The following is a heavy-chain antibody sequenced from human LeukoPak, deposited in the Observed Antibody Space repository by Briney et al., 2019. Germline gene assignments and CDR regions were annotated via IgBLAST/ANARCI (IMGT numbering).Heavy chain of an antibody. D-gene: IGHD6-25*01. J-gene: IGHJ4*02. Sequence: GGSLRLSCATSGFTFSTYNMNWVRQAREKGLEWVSSISGGSSYIYYADSVRGRFTISRDNAKTSLYLQMNSLRPEDTAIYYCTAAWSNFDFWGQGILVAVSS. V-gene: IGHV3-21*01. CDR3: TAAWSNFDF. CDR2: ISGGSSYI. CDR1: GFTFSTYN.